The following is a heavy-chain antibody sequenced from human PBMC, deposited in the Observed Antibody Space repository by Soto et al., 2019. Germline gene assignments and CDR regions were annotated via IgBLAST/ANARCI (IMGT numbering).Heavy chain of an antibody. V-gene: IGHV3-73*01. CDR3: NGSLYFAFDI. CDR2: ITSTADTYAT. D-gene: IGHD2-8*01. CDR1: GFSLSDSV. J-gene: IGHJ3*02. Sequence: EVQLVESGGGLVQPGGSLKLSCAASGFSLSDSVMHWVRQVSGKGLEWVGRITSTADTYATAYTASVKGRFTVSRDDSKRTSYLQMNSLKSEDAAVYYCNGSLYFAFDIWGQGTMVHVSS.